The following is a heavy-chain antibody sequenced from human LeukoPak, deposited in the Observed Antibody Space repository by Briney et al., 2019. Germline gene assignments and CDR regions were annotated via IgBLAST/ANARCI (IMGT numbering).Heavy chain of an antibody. D-gene: IGHD3-22*01. Sequence: GASVKVSCKASGGTFSSYAISWVRQAPGQGLEWMGRIIPILDIANYAQKFQGRVTITADKSTSTAYMELSSLRSEDTAVYYCARTLYYYDSSGYYSPWGQGTLVTVSS. CDR1: GGTFSSYA. V-gene: IGHV1-69*04. CDR2: IIPILDIA. CDR3: ARTLYYYDSSGYYSP. J-gene: IGHJ5*02.